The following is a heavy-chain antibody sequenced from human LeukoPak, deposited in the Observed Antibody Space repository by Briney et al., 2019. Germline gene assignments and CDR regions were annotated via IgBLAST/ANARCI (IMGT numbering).Heavy chain of an antibody. D-gene: IGHD5-18*01. J-gene: IGHJ4*02. V-gene: IGHV1-2*04. CDR3: AMLDTAMGTDY. CDR2: INPNSGGT. Sequence: ASVKVSCKASGYTFTGYYMHWVRQAPGQGLEWMGRINPNSGGTNYAQKFQGWVTMTRDTSISTAYMELSRLRSDDTAVYYCAMLDTAMGTDYWGQGTLVTVSS. CDR1: GYTFTGYY.